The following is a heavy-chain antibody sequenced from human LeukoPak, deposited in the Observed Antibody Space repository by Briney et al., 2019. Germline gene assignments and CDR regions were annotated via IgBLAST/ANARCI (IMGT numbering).Heavy chain of an antibody. CDR1: GFTFRTYA. CDR3: AKDHIAAAGTLQH. D-gene: IGHD6-13*01. Sequence: GGSLRLSCAASGFTFRTYAMHWVRQAPGKGLEWVAVISYDGSNKYYADSVKGRFTISRDNSKNTLYLQMNSLRAEDTAVYYCAKDHIAAAGTLQHWGQGTLVTVSS. V-gene: IGHV3-30*18. J-gene: IGHJ1*01. CDR2: ISYDGSNK.